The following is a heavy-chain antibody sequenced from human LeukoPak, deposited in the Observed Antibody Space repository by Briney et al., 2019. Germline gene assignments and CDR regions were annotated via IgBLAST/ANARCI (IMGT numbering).Heavy chain of an antibody. CDR3: ARDGLVAAAGTFFVY. V-gene: IGHV3-21*01. CDR2: ISSSSSYI. D-gene: IGHD6-13*01. Sequence: GGSLRLSCAASGFTFSSYSMIWVRQAPGKGLEWVSSISSSSSYIYYADSVKGRFTISRDNAKNSLYLQMNSLRAEDTAVYYCARDGLVAAAGTFFVYWGQGTLVTVSS. CDR1: GFTFSSYS. J-gene: IGHJ4*02.